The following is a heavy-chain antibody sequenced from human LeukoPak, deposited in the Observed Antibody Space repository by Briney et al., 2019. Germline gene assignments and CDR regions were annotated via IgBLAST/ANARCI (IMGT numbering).Heavy chain of an antibody. D-gene: IGHD4-17*01. CDR3: ARAHNGDLYYFDY. Sequence: GGSLRLSCAASGFTVSGSYMSWVRQAPGQGLDWLSIIYSGGSTYYADSVKGRFTISRDNSKNTLYLQMNSLRAEDTAVYYCARAHNGDLYYFDYWGQGALVTVSS. J-gene: IGHJ4*02. CDR1: GFTVSGSY. CDR2: IYSGGST. V-gene: IGHV3-66*01.